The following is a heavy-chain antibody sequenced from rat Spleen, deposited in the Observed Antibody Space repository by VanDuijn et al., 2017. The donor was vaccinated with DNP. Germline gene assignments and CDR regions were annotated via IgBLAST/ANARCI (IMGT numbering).Heavy chain of an antibody. CDR1: GFTFSNAA. V-gene: IGHV10-5*01. D-gene: IGHD1-1*01. CDR3: TALLQFDY. CDR2: IRTKPNNYAT. J-gene: IGHJ2*01. Sequence: VQLVESGGGLVQPKESLKISCAASGFTFSNAAMYWVRQAPGKGLEWVARIRTKPNNYATYYADSVKGRFTISRDDSKSMVYLQMDNLKTEDTAMYYCTALLQFDYWGQGVMVTVSS.